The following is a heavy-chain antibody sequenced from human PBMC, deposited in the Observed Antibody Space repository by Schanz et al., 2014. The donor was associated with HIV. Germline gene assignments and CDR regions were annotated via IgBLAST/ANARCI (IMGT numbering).Heavy chain of an antibody. D-gene: IGHD3-22*01. CDR2: ITPDGSVT. V-gene: IGHV3-74*01. CDR3: ARDPLYYYDSSGPADY. CDR1: GFTFGTTW. J-gene: IGHJ4*02. Sequence: DVQLVESGGGLIQPGESLRLSCVASGFTFGTTWMYWVRQGPGKGLTWVSYITPDGSVTYADSVKGRFTISRDNAKNSLYLQMNSLRAEDTAVYYCARDPLYYYDSSGPADYWGQGTLVTVSS.